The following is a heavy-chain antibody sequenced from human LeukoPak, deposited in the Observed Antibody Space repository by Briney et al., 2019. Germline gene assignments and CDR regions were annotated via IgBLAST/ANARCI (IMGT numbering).Heavy chain of an antibody. J-gene: IGHJ4*02. D-gene: IGHD5-18*01. V-gene: IGHV1-69*13. CDR1: GGILSKWS. CDR3: ASGGVTVYSYGPDY. CDR2: IIPGFDEA. Sequence: ASVKVSCKASGGILSKWSISWVRQAPGQGLEWVGTIIPGFDEAHYAQKLQGRVTISADDSATAAYMELRSLRSDDTAVYYCASGGVTVYSYGPDYWGQGTLVAVSS.